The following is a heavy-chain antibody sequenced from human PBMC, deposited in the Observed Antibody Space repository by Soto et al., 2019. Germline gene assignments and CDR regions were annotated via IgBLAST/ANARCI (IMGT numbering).Heavy chain of an antibody. Sequence: EVQLVETGGALIQPGGSLRLSCAASGFTVSGNYMSWVRQAPGKGLEWVSVIYAGGDTYYADSVKGRFTISRDSSKNTMYLQMNSLRVDDTAVYYCAGNSLFDYWGQGTLVTVSS. CDR3: AGNSLFDY. D-gene: IGHD1-26*01. V-gene: IGHV3-53*02. CDR2: IYAGGDT. J-gene: IGHJ4*02. CDR1: GFTVSGNY.